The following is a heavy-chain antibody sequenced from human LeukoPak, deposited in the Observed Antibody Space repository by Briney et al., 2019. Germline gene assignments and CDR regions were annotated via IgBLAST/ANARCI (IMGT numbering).Heavy chain of an antibody. V-gene: IGHV3-74*01. CDR2: INSDGSST. Sequence: GGSLRLSCAASGFTFSSYWMHWVRQAPGKGLVWVSRINSDGSSTSYADSVKGRFTISRDNAKNTLYLQMNSLRAEDTAVYYCARERDTATGYYYYGMDVWGQGTTVTVSS. D-gene: IGHD5-18*01. CDR3: ARERDTATGYYYYGMDV. CDR1: GFTFSSYW. J-gene: IGHJ6*02.